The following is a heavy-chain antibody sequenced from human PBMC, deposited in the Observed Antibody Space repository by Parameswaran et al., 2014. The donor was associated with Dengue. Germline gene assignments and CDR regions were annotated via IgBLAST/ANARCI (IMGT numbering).Heavy chain of an antibody. D-gene: IGHD3-16*01. Sequence: RWIRQPPGKGLEWVSAISGSGGSTYYADSVKGRFTISRDNSKNTLYLQMNSLRAEDTAVYYCANLMITFGGDFDYWGQGTLVTVSS. CDR3: ANLMITFGGDFDY. CDR2: ISGSGGST. J-gene: IGHJ4*02. V-gene: IGHV3-23*01.